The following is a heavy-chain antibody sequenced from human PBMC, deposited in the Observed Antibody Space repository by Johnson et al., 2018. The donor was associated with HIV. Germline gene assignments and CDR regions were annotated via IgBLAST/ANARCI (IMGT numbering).Heavy chain of an antibody. D-gene: IGHD3-3*01. CDR2: IKQDGSEK. CDR1: GFTFSTYW. CDR3: WRGPPFQYNFWSGYKGPFDI. V-gene: IGHV3-7*01. Sequence: VQVVESGGGVVRPGGSLRLSCAASGFTFSTYWMTWVRQAPGKGLEWVANIKQDGSEKYYVDSVKGRFAISRDNSKNTLYLQMNSLRVEDTAVYSWWRGPPFQYNFWSGYKGPFDIWGQGTMVTVSS. J-gene: IGHJ3*02.